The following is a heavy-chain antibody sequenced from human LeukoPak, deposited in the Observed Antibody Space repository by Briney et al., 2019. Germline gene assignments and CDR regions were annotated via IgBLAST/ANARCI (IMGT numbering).Heavy chain of an antibody. D-gene: IGHD6-13*01. Sequence: SQTLSLTCAISGDSDSSNSAVWHWIRQSPSRGLEWLGRTYYRSKWYNDYAVSVKSRITIKPDTSQSQFSLQPNSVTPDDSAVYYCARLAAAFGAFDIWGQGTMVTVSS. CDR3: ARLAAAFGAFDI. CDR2: TYYRSKWYN. J-gene: IGHJ3*02. V-gene: IGHV6-1*01. CDR1: GDSDSSNSAV.